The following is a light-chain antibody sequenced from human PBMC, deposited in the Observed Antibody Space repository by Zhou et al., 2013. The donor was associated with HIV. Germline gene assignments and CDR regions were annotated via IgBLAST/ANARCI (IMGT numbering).Light chain of an antibody. CDR2: DVS. CDR3: CSYTSSITLV. CDR1: SSDVGGYNY. J-gene: IGLJ3*02. Sequence: QSALTQPASVSGSPGQSITISCTGTSSDVGGYNYVSWYQQHPGKAPKLMIYDVSKRPSGVSNRFSGSKSGNTASLTISGLQAEDESDFYXCSYTSSITLVFGGGTKVTVL. V-gene: IGLV2-14*03.